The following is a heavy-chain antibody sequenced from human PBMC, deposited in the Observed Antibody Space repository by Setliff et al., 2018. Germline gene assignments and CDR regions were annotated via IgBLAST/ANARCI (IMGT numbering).Heavy chain of an antibody. J-gene: IGHJ6*03. CDR3: ARTWGSRSYYYYYYMDV. CDR1: GYTFTSYY. Sequence: ASVKVSCKASGYTFTSYYMHWVRQAPGQGLEWMGRINPNSGGTNYAQKFQGRVTMTRDTSISTAYMELSRLRSDDTAVYYCARTWGSRSYYYYYYMDVWGKGTTVTVSS. CDR2: INPNSGGT. D-gene: IGHD7-27*01. V-gene: IGHV1-2*06.